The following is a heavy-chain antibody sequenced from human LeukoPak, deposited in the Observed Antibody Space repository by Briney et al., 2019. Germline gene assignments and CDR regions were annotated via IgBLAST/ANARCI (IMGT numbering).Heavy chain of an antibody. CDR1: GFTFSSYA. CDR2: ISSSGSGGST. CDR3: ARAYSSSWYDF. D-gene: IGHD6-13*01. V-gene: IGHV3-23*01. Sequence: GGSLRLSCAASGFTFSSYAMSWVRQAPGKGLEWVSGISSSGSGGSTYYADSVKGRFTISRDNSKNTLYLQINSVRAEDTAVYYCARAYSSSWYDFWGQGTLVTASS. J-gene: IGHJ5*01.